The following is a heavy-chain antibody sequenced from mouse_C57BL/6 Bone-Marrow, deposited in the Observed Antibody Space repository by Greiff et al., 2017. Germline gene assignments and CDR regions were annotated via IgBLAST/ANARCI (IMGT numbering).Heavy chain of an antibody. V-gene: IGHV5-4*01. CDR3: ARQLRLLFAY. D-gene: IGHD3-2*02. CDR2: ISDGGSYT. Sequence: EVQVVESGGGLVKPGGSLKLSCAASGFTFSSYAMSWVRQTPEKRLEWVATISDGGSYTYYPDNVKGRFTISRDNAKNNLYLQMSHLKSEDTAMYYCARQLRLLFAYWGQGTLVTVSA. CDR1: GFTFSSYA. J-gene: IGHJ3*01.